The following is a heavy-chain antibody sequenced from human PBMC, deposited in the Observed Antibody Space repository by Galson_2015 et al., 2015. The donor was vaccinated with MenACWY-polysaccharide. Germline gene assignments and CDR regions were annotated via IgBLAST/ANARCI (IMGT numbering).Heavy chain of an antibody. CDR1: RGSITTGGYY. D-gene: IGHD2-21*02. CDR3: ARGVYCGGACYSGIDS. Sequence: TLSLTCTVSRGSITTGGYYWTWVRQHPGKGLEWMGYIHDSESTYYNPSLKSRLTISPDTSKNQFYLDLSSVTAADTAVYYCARGVYCGGACYSGIDSWGQGTLVTVSS. J-gene: IGHJ4*02. V-gene: IGHV4-31*03. CDR2: IHDSEST.